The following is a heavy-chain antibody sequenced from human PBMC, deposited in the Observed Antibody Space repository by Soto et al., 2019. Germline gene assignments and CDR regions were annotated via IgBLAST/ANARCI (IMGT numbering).Heavy chain of an antibody. CDR3: ARDLRSSWYGVEGGIAV. J-gene: IGHJ6*02. CDR1: GGTFSSYA. V-gene: IGHV1-69*12. CDR2: IIPIFGTA. D-gene: IGHD6-13*01. Sequence: QVQLVQSGAEVKKPGSSVKVSCMASGGTFSSYAISWVRQAPGQGLEWMGGIIPIFGTANYAQKFQGRVTITADESTTTAYMELSSLRSEDTAVYYCARDLRSSWYGVEGGIAVWGQGTTVTVSS.